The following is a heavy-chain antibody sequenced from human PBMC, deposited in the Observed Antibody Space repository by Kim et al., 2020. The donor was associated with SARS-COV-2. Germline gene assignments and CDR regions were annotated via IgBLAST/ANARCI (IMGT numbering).Heavy chain of an antibody. CDR1: GGSISSSSYY. V-gene: IGHV4-39*01. CDR2: IYYSGST. Sequence: SETLSLTCTVSGGSISSSSYYWGWIRQPPGKGLEWIGSIYYSGSTYYNPSLKSRVTISVDTSKNQFSLKLSSVTAADTAVYYCARRVCSSTSCYTSWFDPWGQGTLVTVSS. D-gene: IGHD2-2*02. CDR3: ARRVCSSTSCYTSWFDP. J-gene: IGHJ5*02.